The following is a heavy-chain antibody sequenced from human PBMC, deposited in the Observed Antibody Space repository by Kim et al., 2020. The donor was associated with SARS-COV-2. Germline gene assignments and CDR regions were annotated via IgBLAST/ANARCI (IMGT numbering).Heavy chain of an antibody. D-gene: IGHD3-16*01. CDR2: NSGSGDYT. J-gene: IGHJ5*02. V-gene: IGHV3-23*01. CDR1: GFTFSNYA. Sequence: GGSLRLSCAASGFTFSNYAMNWVRQAPGKGLEWVSGNSGSGDYTYYADFVKGRFTISRDNAKNTLYLQMNSLRAEDTAVYYCAKDCLGGPHQYNWFDLWGRGTLVTVSP. CDR3: AKDCLGGPHQYNWFDL.